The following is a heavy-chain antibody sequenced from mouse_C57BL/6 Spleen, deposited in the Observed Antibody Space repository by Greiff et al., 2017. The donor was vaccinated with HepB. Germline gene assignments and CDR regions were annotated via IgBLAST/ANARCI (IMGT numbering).Heavy chain of an antibody. CDR1: GFTFSDYY. CDR3: AREGDEYYFDY. CDR2: INYDGSST. D-gene: IGHD3-3*01. V-gene: IGHV5-16*01. Sequence: EVQLVESEGGLVQPGSSMKLSCTASGFTFSDYYMAWVRQVPEKGLEWVANINYDGSSTYYLDSLKSRFIISRDNAKNILYLQMSSLKSEDTATYYCAREGDEYYFDYWGQGTTLTVSS. J-gene: IGHJ2*01.